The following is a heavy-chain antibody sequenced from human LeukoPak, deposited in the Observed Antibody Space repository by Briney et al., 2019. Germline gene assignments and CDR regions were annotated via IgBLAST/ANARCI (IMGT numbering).Heavy chain of an antibody. J-gene: IGHJ4*02. D-gene: IGHD3-22*01. CDR1: GGSITTTSYY. CDR3: ARDHSGYHFDY. CDR2: IYYRGST. Sequence: SETLSLTCTVSGGSITTTSYYWGWIRQPPGKGLEWIGRIYYRGSTYYSPSLKSRVTISVDTSKNQFSLKLSSVTAADTAVYYCARDHSGYHFDYWGQGTLVTVSS. V-gene: IGHV4-39*07.